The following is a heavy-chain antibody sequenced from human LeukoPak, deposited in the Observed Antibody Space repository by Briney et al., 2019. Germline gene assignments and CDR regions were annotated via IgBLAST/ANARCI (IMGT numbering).Heavy chain of an antibody. D-gene: IGHD6-19*01. Sequence: GASVKVSCKASGYTFTSYAMNWVRQAPGQGLEWMGWINPNSGGTNYAQKFQGRVTMTRDTSISTAYMELSRLRSDNTAVYYCARVRPYSSGWYEGGVWFDPWGQGTLVTVSS. J-gene: IGHJ5*02. CDR3: ARVRPYSSGWYEGGVWFDP. V-gene: IGHV1-2*02. CDR1: GYTFTSYA. CDR2: INPNSGGT.